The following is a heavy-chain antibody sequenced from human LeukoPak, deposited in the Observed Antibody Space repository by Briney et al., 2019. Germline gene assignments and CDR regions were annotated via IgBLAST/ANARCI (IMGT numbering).Heavy chain of an antibody. J-gene: IGHJ3*01. CDR2: ISSSSSYI. CDR1: GFTFSSYS. D-gene: IGHD6-19*01. V-gene: IGHV3-21*01. CDR3: ARAVAGTRNAFDL. Sequence: PGGSLRLSCAASGFTFSSYSMNWVRQAPGKGLEWVSSISSSSSYIYYADSVKGRFTISRDNAKNTLYLQMNSLIAEDTAVYYCARAVAGTRNAFDLWGQGTMVTVSS.